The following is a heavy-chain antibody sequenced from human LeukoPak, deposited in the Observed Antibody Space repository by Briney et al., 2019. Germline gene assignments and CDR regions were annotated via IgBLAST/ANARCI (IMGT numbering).Heavy chain of an antibody. CDR2: IYSGGST. D-gene: IGHD3-9*01. CDR3: AKENDWYYFDY. Sequence: GGSLRLSCAASGFTVSSNYMSWVRQAPGKGLEWVSVIYSGGSTYYADSVKGRFTISRDNSKNTLYLQMNSLRAEDTAVYYCAKENDWYYFDYWGQGTLVTVSS. J-gene: IGHJ4*02. CDR1: GFTVSSNY. V-gene: IGHV3-53*01.